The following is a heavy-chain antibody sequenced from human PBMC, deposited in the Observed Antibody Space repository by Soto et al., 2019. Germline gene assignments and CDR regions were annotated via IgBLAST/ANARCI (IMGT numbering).Heavy chain of an antibody. CDR1: GGTFSSYA. V-gene: IGHV1-69*13. Sequence: GASVKVSCKASGGTFSSYAISWVRQAPGQGLEWMGGIIPIFGTANYAQKFQGRVTITADESTSTAYMELSSFGSEDIAVYYCDSNNFVSLRMYYHESNGSLVSYVDKWGQGNLVTDCS. J-gene: IGHJ4*02. CDR3: DSNNFVSLRMYYHESNGSLVSYVDK. CDR2: IIPIFGTA. D-gene: IGHD3-22*01.